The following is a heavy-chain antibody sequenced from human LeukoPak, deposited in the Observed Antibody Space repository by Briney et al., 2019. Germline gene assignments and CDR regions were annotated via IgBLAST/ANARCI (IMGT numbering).Heavy chain of an antibody. CDR1: GGSISGYY. Sequence: SETLSLTCTVSGGSISGYYWSWIRQPPGKGLEWIGYIYYSGSTYYNPSLKSRVTISVDTSKNQFSLKLSSVTAADTAGYYCARDPLGTTVVTPAWAFDIWGQGTMVTVSS. CDR3: ARDPLGTTVVTPAWAFDI. V-gene: IGHV4-59*12. CDR2: IYYSGST. J-gene: IGHJ3*02. D-gene: IGHD4-23*01.